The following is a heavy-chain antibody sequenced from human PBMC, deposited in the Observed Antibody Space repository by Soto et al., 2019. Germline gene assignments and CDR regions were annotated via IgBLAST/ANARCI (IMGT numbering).Heavy chain of an antibody. CDR2: IWYDGSNK. Sequence: PGGSLRLSCAASGFTFSSYGMHWVRQAPGKGLEWVAVIWYDGSNKYYADSVKGRFTISRDNSKNTLYLQMNSLRAEDTAVYYCARDSSSSRLNWFDPWGQGTLVTVSS. V-gene: IGHV3-33*01. CDR1: GFTFSSYG. J-gene: IGHJ5*02. D-gene: IGHD6-6*01. CDR3: ARDSSSSRLNWFDP.